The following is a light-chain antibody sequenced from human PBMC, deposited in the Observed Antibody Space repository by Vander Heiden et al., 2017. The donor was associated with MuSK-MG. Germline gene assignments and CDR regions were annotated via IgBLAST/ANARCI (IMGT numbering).Light chain of an antibody. CDR3: HQYSGSPPGFT. CDR1: QSVRNTY. J-gene: IGKJ3*01. V-gene: IGKV3-20*01. Sequence: ETVLTQSPATLSLSPGERATLSCRASQSVRNTYLTWYQQKPGQPPRLLIDGTSIRATGIPDRFSGSGSGTDFTLTISRLEPEDFAVYYCHQYSGSPPGFTFGPGTKLDIK. CDR2: GTS.